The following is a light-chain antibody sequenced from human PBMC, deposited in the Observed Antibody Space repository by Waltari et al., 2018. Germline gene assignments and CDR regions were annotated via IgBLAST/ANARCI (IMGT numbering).Light chain of an antibody. CDR2: AAS. J-gene: IGKJ4*01. Sequence: DIQMIQSPSSLSASVGDRVTITCRASQTVSNHLNWYQQKPGKAPKHLIYAASSLQSGIPSSFSGSGSGTDFTLTISTLQPEDFATYYCQQGYSTPPTFGGGTKVEIK. V-gene: IGKV1-39*01. CDR3: QQGYSTPPT. CDR1: QTVSNH.